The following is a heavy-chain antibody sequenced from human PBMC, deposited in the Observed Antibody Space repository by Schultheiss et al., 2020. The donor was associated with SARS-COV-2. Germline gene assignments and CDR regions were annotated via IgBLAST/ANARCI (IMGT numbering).Heavy chain of an antibody. V-gene: IGHV4-30-4*01. CDR2: IYYSGST. CDR3: ARTPRITIFGVVSMFDY. CDR1: GGSISSGDYY. D-gene: IGHD3-3*01. Sequence: LRLSCTVSGGSISSGDYYWSWIRQPPGKGLEWIGYIYYSGSTYYNPSLKSRVTISVDTSKNQFSLKLSSVTAADTAVYYCARTPRITIFGVVSMFDYWGQGTLVTVSS. J-gene: IGHJ4*02.